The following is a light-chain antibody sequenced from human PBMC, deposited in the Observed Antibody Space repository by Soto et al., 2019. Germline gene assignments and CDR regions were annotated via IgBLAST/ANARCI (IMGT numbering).Light chain of an antibody. CDR1: QSIRSW. V-gene: IGKV1-5*03. CDR2: KAS. CDR3: QQYNSYPIT. Sequence: DIQMTQSPSILSASVGDRVTITCRASQSIRSWLAWYQQKPGKAPKLLIYKASSLESGVPSRFSGSGSGTEFTLTISSLQTDDLATYYCQQYNSYPITFGQGTRLEIK. J-gene: IGKJ5*01.